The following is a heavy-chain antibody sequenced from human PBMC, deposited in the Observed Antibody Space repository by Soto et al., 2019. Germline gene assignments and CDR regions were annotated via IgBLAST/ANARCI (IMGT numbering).Heavy chain of an antibody. V-gene: IGHV5-51*03. CDR3: VRMGFSGGGYLSYYYYGMDI. CDR1: GYSFTKYW. J-gene: IGHJ6*02. D-gene: IGHD5-12*01. CDR2: IYPDESDT. Sequence: EVQLVQSGAEVKEPGESLKISCKGSGYSFTKYWIGWVRQMPGKGPEWMAIIYPDESDTRYSPSFQGQVTISADKSISTAYLQWSSLKASDTAMYYCVRMGFSGGGYLSYYYYGMDIWGQGTTVTVSS.